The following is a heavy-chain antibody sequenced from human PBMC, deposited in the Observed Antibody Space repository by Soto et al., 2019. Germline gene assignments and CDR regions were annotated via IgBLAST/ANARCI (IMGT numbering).Heavy chain of an antibody. CDR1: GYSFTTYD. CDR3: ARDKNGDFCFHWFGP. Sequence: ASLNVSSTASGYSFTTYDMHWVRQAPGRGLEWMGWIKSGSGNTKYSQKFQGRVTISRETSASTAYLEVSSLRSEDTAVYYCARDKNGDFCFHWFGPWGDVALVTVFS. J-gene: IGHJ5*02. CDR2: IKSGSGNT. V-gene: IGHV1-3*01. D-gene: IGHD2-21*02.